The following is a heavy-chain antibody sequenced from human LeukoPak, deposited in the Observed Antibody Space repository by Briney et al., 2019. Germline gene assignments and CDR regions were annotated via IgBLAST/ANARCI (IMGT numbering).Heavy chain of an antibody. J-gene: IGHJ4*02. CDR2: VSHDGIQT. Sequence: AGSLSLSCAASGFTFSNYAMHWVRQGLVKGLESMAVVSHDGIQTYYADSVKGRFTISTDNSKSTLFLQMNSLRAEDTAVYYCARDGGGGYNQIDFWGQGTLVTVSS. V-gene: IGHV3-30-3*01. CDR3: ARDGGGGYNQIDF. D-gene: IGHD5-24*01. CDR1: GFTFSNYA.